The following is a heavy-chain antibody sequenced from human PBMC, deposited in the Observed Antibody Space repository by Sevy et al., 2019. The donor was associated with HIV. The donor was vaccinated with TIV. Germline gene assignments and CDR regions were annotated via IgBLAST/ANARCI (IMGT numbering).Heavy chain of an antibody. V-gene: IGHV4-38-2*02. D-gene: IGHD3-10*01. CDR3: ARDHYGSGSYYEFVY. CDR2: IYDGGST. CDR1: GFSISSDYY. Sequence: SETLSLTCTVSGFSISSDYYWGWIRQPPGKGLEWIGSIYDGGSTYYNPSLKSRVTISIDTSKNQFSLTLSSVTAADTAVYYCARDHYGSGSYYEFVYWGQGTLVTVSS. J-gene: IGHJ4*02.